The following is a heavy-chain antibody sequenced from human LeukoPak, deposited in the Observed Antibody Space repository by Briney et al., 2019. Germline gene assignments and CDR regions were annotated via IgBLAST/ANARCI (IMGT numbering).Heavy chain of an antibody. V-gene: IGHV3-74*01. Sequence: GGSLRLSCAASGFTFSSYWMHWVRQAPGNGLVWVSRIDNDGSFTSYADSVKGRFTITRDNAKNTLYLQMNSLRVEDTAVYYCVRGGEGTTIWGQGTLVTVSS. D-gene: IGHD1-7*01. CDR3: VRGGEGTTI. CDR1: GFTFSSYW. J-gene: IGHJ4*02. CDR2: IDNDGSFT.